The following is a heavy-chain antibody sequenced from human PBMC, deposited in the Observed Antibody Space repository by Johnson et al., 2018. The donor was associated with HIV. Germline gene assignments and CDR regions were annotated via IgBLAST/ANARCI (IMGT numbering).Heavy chain of an antibody. J-gene: IGHJ3*02. CDR3: VREWLYGFDI. V-gene: IGHV3-30*14. Sequence: QVQLVESGGGVVQPGRSLRLSCAASGFTFSSYAIHWVRQAPGKGLEWVAVISFDGSNKYYTDSVTGRFTISRDNSKNTLFLQMNRLRAEDTAVYYCVREWLYGFDIWGQGTMVTVSS. D-gene: IGHD5-24*01. CDR2: ISFDGSNK. CDR1: GFTFSSYA.